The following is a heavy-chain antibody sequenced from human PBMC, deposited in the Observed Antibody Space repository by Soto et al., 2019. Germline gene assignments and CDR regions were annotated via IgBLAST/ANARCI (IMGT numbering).Heavy chain of an antibody. CDR3: ARLSCSSPWVELYYYYYYMDV. Sequence: SETLSLTCTVSGGSISSSSYYWGWIRQPPGKGLEWIGSIYYSGSTYYNPSLKSRVTISVDTSKNQFSLKLSSVTAADTAVYYCARLSCSSPWVELYYYYYYMDVWGKGTTVTVSS. V-gene: IGHV4-39*01. CDR2: IYYSGST. J-gene: IGHJ6*03. CDR1: GGSISSSSYY. D-gene: IGHD6-6*01.